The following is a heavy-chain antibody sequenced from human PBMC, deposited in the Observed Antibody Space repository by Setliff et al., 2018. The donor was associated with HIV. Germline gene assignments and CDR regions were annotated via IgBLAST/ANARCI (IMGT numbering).Heavy chain of an antibody. CDR1: GFTFRNYG. V-gene: IGHV3-30*02. Sequence: PGGSLRLSCAASGFTFRNYGIHWVRQAPGKGLEWVAIIRYDGSNIYYADSVRGRFAISRDNFKNTVHLQVHSLRIEDTAVYYCTTEDPWLRFGHWGQGTLVTVSS. J-gene: IGHJ5*02. CDR3: TTEDPWLRFGH. CDR2: IRYDGSNI. D-gene: IGHD5-12*01.